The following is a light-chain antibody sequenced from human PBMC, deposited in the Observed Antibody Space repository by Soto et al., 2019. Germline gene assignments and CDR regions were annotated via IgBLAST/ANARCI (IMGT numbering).Light chain of an antibody. Sequence: DIQMTQSPSTLSASVGGRVTITCRASQSVGTWVAWYQQKPGKAPKLLIFGASNLESGVPSRFSGSGSGTEVTLTIATLQPDDFATYFCQHYHRNMWSFGPGTKVDI. J-gene: IGKJ1*01. CDR3: QHYHRNMWS. V-gene: IGKV1-5*01. CDR1: QSVGTW. CDR2: GAS.